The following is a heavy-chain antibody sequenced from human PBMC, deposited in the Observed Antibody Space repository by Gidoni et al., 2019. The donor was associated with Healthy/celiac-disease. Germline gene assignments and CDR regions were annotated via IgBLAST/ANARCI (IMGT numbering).Heavy chain of an antibody. CDR1: GYTFTSYV. V-gene: IGHV1-3*01. CDR3: ARDAENYDY. CDR2: IKAGNGKP. D-gene: IGHD1-7*01. Sequence: QVQLVQSGAEVQKPGSSLQVYCKASGYTFTSYVMHWVRQAPGQRLEWMGWIKAGNGKPKYSQKFQGRVTITRDTSASTAYMELSSLRSEDTAVYYCARDAENYDYWGQGTLVTVSS. J-gene: IGHJ4*02.